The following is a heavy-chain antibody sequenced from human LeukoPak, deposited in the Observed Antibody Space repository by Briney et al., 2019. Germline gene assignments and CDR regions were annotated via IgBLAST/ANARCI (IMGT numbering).Heavy chain of an antibody. D-gene: IGHD6-19*01. Sequence: ASVKVSCKASGYTFTGYYMHWVRQAPGQGLEWMGWINPNSGGTNYAQKFRGRVTMTRDTSISTAYMELSRLRSDDTAVYYCARGAVVVAVAGVLILKKPDYFDYWGQGTLVTVSS. J-gene: IGHJ4*02. CDR2: INPNSGGT. CDR3: ARGAVVVAVAGVLILKKPDYFDY. V-gene: IGHV1-2*02. CDR1: GYTFTGYY.